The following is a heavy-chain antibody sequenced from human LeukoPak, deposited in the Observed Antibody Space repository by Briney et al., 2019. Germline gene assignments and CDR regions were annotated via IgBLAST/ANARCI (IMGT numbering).Heavy chain of an antibody. CDR3: ARGGFGEFFYYYMDV. CDR1: GFTFSSYS. D-gene: IGHD3-10*01. Sequence: GGSLRLSCAASGFTFSSYSMNWVRQAPGKGLEWVSYISSSSSTIYYADSVKGRFTISRDNAKNSLYLQMNSLRAEDTAVYYCARGGFGEFFYYYMDVWGKGTTATVSS. J-gene: IGHJ6*03. V-gene: IGHV3-48*01. CDR2: ISSSSSTI.